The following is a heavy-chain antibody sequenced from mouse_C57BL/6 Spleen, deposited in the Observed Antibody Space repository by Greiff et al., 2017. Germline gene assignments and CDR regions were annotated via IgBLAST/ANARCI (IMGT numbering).Heavy chain of an antibody. D-gene: IGHD2-5*01. CDR2: IYPGDGDT. CDR3: ARLGYSNYVYYAMDY. V-gene: IGHV1-82*01. J-gene: IGHJ4*01. CDR1: GYAFSSSW. Sequence: QVHVKQSGPELVKPGASVKISCKASGYAFSSSWMNWVKQRPGKGLEWIGRIYPGDGDTNYNGKFKGKATLTADKSSSTAYMQLSSLTSEDSAVYFCARLGYSNYVYYAMDYWGQGTSVTVSS.